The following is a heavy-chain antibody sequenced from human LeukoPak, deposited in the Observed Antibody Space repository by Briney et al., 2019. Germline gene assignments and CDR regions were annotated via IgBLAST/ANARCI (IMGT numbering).Heavy chain of an antibody. J-gene: IGHJ5*02. CDR1: GSSFTSYW. CDR3: ARDYSSGVAP. D-gene: IGHD4-11*01. CDR2: IYPGDSDT. Sequence: GASLKISCKGSGSSFTSYWIGWVRQMPGKGLEWMGIIYPGDSDTRCSPSFQGQVTISADKSISTAYLQWSSLKASATAMYYCARDYSSGVAPWGQGTLVTVSS. V-gene: IGHV5-51*01.